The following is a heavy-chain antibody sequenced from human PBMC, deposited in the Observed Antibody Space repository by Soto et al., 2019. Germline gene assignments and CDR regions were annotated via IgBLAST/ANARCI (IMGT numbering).Heavy chain of an antibody. V-gene: IGHV2-5*02. J-gene: IGHJ6*02. CDR3: AHSPDPDGELSPYYYYYYGMDV. CDR1: GFSLSTSGVG. CDR2: IYWDDDK. Sequence: QITLKESGPTLVKPTQTLTLTCTFSGFSLSTSGVGVGWIRQPPGKALEWLALIYWDDDKRYSPSLKSRLTITKATTKNQVVLTMTTMDPVDTATYYCAHSPDPDGELSPYYYYYYGMDVWGQGTTVTVSS. D-gene: IGHD4-17*01.